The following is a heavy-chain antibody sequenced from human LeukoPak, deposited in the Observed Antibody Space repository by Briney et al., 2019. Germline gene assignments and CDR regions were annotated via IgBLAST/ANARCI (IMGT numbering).Heavy chain of an antibody. CDR1: RGSISRGGYQ. D-gene: IGHD4-11*01. V-gene: IGHV4-31*03. CDR3: ATSSNYYYLDY. CDR2: IYSTGVT. Sequence: PSETLSLTSTVSRGSISRGGYQWHWIRQRPGEGLECIGFIYSTGVTDYNPSLKSRFSLSVDTSDNQFSLRVTSVTVADTAVYFCATSSNYYYLDYWGQGMLVTVSP. J-gene: IGHJ4*02.